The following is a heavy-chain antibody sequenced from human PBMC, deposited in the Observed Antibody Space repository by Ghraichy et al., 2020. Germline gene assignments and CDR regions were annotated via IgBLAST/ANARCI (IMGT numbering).Heavy chain of an antibody. V-gene: IGHV3-21*01. CDR1: GFSFSVFD. D-gene: IGHD2-2*01. CDR3: ARRAPYCGSTSCYDY. Sequence: AGSLRLSCVASGFSFSVFDMNWVRQAPGRGLEWVASIYSTGKYIYYADSVMGRFTISRDDSENSLYLQMDSLRAEDTAVYYCARRAPYCGSTSCYDYWGQGTLVTVSS. J-gene: IGHJ4*02. CDR2: IYSTGKYI.